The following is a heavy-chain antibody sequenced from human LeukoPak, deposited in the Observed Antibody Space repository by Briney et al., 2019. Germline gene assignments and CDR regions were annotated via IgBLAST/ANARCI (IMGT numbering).Heavy chain of an antibody. D-gene: IGHD6-13*01. V-gene: IGHV4-34*01. CDR3: ARAHASGYFDVFDI. J-gene: IGHJ3*02. CDR1: GGSFSGYY. CDR2: INHSGRT. Sequence: SETLSLTCAVYGGSFSGYYWTWVRQPPGKGLEWIGEINHSGRTNYNPSLESRVTIAIDTSKIQFSLKLNSVTAADTAVYYCARAHASGYFDVFDIWGQGTMVTVSS.